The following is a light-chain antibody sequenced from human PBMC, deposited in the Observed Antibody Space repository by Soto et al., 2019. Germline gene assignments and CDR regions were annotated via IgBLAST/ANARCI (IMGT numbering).Light chain of an antibody. CDR3: QQRSNWPL. J-gene: IGKJ5*01. CDR2: DAS. V-gene: IGKV3-11*01. Sequence: EIVLTQSPATLSLSPGERATLSCRASQSVSSYLAWYQQRPGQAPRLLIYDASNRATGIPARFSGSGSGTDFTLTSSSREPEEFAGYYCQQRSNWPLFGQGTRLEIK. CDR1: QSVSSY.